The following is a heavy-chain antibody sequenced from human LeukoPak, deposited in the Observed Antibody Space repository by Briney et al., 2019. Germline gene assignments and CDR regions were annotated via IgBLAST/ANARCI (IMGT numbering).Heavy chain of an antibody. Sequence: GASVKVSCKVSGYTLTELSMHWVRQAPGKGLEWMGGFDPEVGKTIYAQKFQGRVTMTEDTSTDTAYMELSSLRSEDTAVYYCARDRIAARPTLDYYYMDVWGKGTTVTISS. CDR1: GYTLTELS. V-gene: IGHV1-24*01. CDR2: FDPEVGKT. CDR3: ARDRIAARPTLDYYYMDV. J-gene: IGHJ6*03. D-gene: IGHD6-6*01.